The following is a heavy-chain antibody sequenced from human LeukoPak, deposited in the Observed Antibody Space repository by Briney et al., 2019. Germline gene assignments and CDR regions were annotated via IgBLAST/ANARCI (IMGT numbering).Heavy chain of an antibody. CDR3: ARDGYYDSSGHASFDY. D-gene: IGHD3-22*01. V-gene: IGHV4-59*01. J-gene: IGHJ4*02. CDR1: GGSISSYY. Sequence: SETLSLTCTVSGGSISSYYWSWIRQPPGKGLEWIGYIYYSGSTNYNPSLKSRVTISVDTSKNQFSLKLSSVTAADTAVYYCARDGYYDSSGHASFDYWGQGTLVTVSS. CDR2: IYYSGST.